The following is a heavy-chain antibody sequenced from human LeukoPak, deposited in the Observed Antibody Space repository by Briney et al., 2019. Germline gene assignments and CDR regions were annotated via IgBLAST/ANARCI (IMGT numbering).Heavy chain of an antibody. CDR3: ARDVRGSGNYGWFDP. CDR2: ISTSGANT. CDR1: GFTFTSYA. D-gene: IGHD3-10*01. V-gene: IGHV3-23*01. Sequence: GGSLRLSCAASGFTFTSYAMTWVRQAPGEGLVWEWVSSISTSGANTYYADSVRGRFTISRDNSKNTLYLQMNSLRADDTAVYYCARDVRGSGNYGWFDPWGQGTLVTVSS. J-gene: IGHJ5*02.